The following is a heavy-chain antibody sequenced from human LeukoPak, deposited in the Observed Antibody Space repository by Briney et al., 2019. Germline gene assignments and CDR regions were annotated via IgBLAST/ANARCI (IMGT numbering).Heavy chain of an antibody. J-gene: IGHJ6*03. Sequence: GESLKISCKGSGYSFSSNWIGGVRQMPGKGLEWMGVIYPGDSDTTYSPSFQGQATTSADKSINTAYLQWSSLKASDTAMYYCARVITSSHYYYYMDAWGKGTTVTVSS. CDR3: ARVITSSHYYYYMDA. D-gene: IGHD2-2*01. V-gene: IGHV5-51*01. CDR2: IYPGDSDT. CDR1: GYSFSSNW.